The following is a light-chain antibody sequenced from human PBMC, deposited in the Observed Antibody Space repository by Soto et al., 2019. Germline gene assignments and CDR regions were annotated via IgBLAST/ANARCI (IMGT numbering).Light chain of an antibody. CDR2: GAS. CDR3: QQYNNWPPGT. J-gene: IGKJ1*01. CDR1: QSVSSN. V-gene: IGKV3-15*01. Sequence: EIVMTQSPATLSVSPGERATLSCRASQSVSSNLVWYQQKPGQAPRLLIYGASTRATGIPARFSGSGSGTEFTLTINSLQSEDFAVYYCQQYNNWPPGTFGRGTKVDIK.